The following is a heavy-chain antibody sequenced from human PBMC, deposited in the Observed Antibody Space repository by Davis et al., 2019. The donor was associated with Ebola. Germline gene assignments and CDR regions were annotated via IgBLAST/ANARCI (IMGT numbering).Heavy chain of an antibody. CDR2: IYSGGST. J-gene: IGHJ6*02. CDR1: GFTVSSNY. V-gene: IGHV3-66*02. D-gene: IGHD6-19*01. Sequence: GESPKISCAASGFTVSSNYMRWVRQAPGTGPEWVSVIYSGGSTYYADSVQGRFTISRDNSKNTLYLQMNSLRAEDTAVYYCGSDRAVAGTGGYYYYYYGMDVWGQGTTVTVAS. CDR3: GSDRAVAGTGGYYYYYYGMDV.